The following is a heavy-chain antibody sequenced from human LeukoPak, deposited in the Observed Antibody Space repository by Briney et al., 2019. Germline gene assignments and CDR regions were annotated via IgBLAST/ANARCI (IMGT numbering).Heavy chain of an antibody. CDR3: ARDAPDCRITRCHTADHNRYMDV. J-gene: IGHJ6*03. CDR1: GFSFTNYG. D-gene: IGHD2-2*01. CDR2: IRYDGGKT. V-gene: IGHV3-30*02. Sequence: PGGSLRLSCAASGFSFTNYGMHWVRQAPGKGLEWVAFIRYDGGKTHYVDSVKGRFTVSRGNSNKTLYLQMNALRAEDTAVYYCARDAPDCRITRCHTADHNRYMDVWGKGTTVTVTS.